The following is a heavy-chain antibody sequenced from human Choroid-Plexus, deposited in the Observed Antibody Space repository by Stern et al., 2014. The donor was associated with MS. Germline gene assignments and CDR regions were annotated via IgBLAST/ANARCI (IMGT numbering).Heavy chain of an antibody. J-gene: IGHJ4*02. V-gene: IGHV3-30*18. CDR3: AKDRQYLTFFFDF. Sequence: VHLVESGGGVVQPGRPLRLSCAASGFSFSSFGMHWVRQAPGRGLEWEALISYNGSKDYADSVRGRFATSRDNSKNPLYRQTNSLSAEDTAVYYCAKDRQYLTFFFDFWGQGSLVTVSS. D-gene: IGHD2/OR15-2a*01. CDR2: ISYNGSK. CDR1: GFSFSSFG.